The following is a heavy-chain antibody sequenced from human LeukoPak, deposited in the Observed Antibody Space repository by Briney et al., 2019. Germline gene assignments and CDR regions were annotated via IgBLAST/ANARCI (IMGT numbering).Heavy chain of an antibody. D-gene: IGHD6-19*01. CDR3: ARPVVAGKRGLFDP. V-gene: IGHV4-39*01. CDR1: LGSISSSGSY. CDR2: VYYSGNT. Sequence: PSETLSVTSTDPLGSISSSGSYSAWIRQPPGKGLEWIGSVYYSGNTYYNVSLKSRVTISLGTSNNQFSLKLNSVTAADTAVYYCARPVVAGKRGLFDPWGQGTLVTVSS. J-gene: IGHJ5*02.